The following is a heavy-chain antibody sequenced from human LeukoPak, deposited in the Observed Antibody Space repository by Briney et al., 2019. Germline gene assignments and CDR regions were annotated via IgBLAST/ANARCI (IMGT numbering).Heavy chain of an antibody. J-gene: IGHJ4*02. CDR3: ASTTITIFGVVTLGDY. Sequence: SETLSLTCADYGGSFSGYYWSWIRQPPGKGLEWIGEINHSGSTNYNPSLKSRVTISVDTSKNQFSLKLSSVTAADTAVYYCASTTITIFGVVTLGDYWGQGTLVTASS. CDR2: INHSGST. CDR1: GGSFSGYY. D-gene: IGHD3-3*01. V-gene: IGHV4-34*01.